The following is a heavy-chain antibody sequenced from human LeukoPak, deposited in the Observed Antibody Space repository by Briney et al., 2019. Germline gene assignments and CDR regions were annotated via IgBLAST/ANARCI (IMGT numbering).Heavy chain of an antibody. CDR1: GFAFTNYG. V-gene: IGHV3-33*01. J-gene: IGHJ4*02. CDR3: ARDDCSTTPCYAY. CDR2: IWYDGSKT. D-gene: IGHD2-2*01. Sequence: GGSLGLSCTTSGFAFTNYGINWVRQAPGKGLEWVAAIWYDGSKTSYTDSVKGRFTVSRDISKNTVYLQMNGLKAEDTAVYYCARDDCSTTPCYAYWGQGTLVTVSS.